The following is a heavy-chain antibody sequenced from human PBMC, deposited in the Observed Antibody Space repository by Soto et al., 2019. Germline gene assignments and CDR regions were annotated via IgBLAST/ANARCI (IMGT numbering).Heavy chain of an antibody. D-gene: IGHD3-10*01. CDR1: GGSISSGGYY. CDR3: ARDPTAYYYGSGSYYGN. J-gene: IGHJ4*02. CDR2: IYYSGST. Sequence: QVQLQESGPGLVKPSQTLSLTCTVSGGSISSGGYYWSWIRQHPGKGLEWIGYIYYSGSTYYNPSLKSRVTMSVDTAKNQFALKLSSVTAADTAVYYCARDPTAYYYGSGSYYGNWGQGTLVTVSS. V-gene: IGHV4-31*03.